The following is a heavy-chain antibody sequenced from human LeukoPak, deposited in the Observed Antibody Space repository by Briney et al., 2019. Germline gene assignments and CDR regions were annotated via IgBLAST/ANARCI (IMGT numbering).Heavy chain of an antibody. Sequence: GRSLRLSCAASGFTFSSYAMHWVRQAPGKGLEWVAVISYDGSNKKYADSVKGRFTISRVNSQKTLYLQMNSLRAEDAAVYYCARGAARMVEMGTMISFEYWGQGTLVTVSS. CDR1: GFTFSSYA. D-gene: IGHD5-24*01. V-gene: IGHV3-30*04. J-gene: IGHJ4*02. CDR2: ISYDGSNK. CDR3: ARGAARMVEMGTMISFEY.